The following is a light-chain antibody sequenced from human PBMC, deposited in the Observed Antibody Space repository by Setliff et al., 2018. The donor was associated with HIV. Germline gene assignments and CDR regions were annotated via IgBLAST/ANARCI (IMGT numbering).Light chain of an antibody. Sequence: QSVLTQPASVSGSPGQSITISCTGTISDVGDYNYVSWYQQHPGKAPKLMISDVSNRPSGVSNRFSGSKSGNTASLTISGLQAEDEADYYCSSYTSRTPLYVFGTGTKVTVL. J-gene: IGLJ1*01. V-gene: IGLV2-14*03. CDR2: DVS. CDR1: ISDVGDYNY. CDR3: SSYTSRTPLYV.